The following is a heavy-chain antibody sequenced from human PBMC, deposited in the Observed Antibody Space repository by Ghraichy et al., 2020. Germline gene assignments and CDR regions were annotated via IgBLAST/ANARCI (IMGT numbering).Heavy chain of an antibody. Sequence: SQTLSLTCTVSGGSINIYYWSWIRQPAGKGLEWIGRISTSGTTNYNPSLKSRVTMSVDTSKNQFSLKLSSVTAADMAMYYCARSYFEPHFDYWGQGILVTVSS. CDR3: ARSYFEPHFDY. CDR1: GGSINIYY. D-gene: IGHD3-9*01. V-gene: IGHV4-4*07. CDR2: ISTSGTT. J-gene: IGHJ4*02.